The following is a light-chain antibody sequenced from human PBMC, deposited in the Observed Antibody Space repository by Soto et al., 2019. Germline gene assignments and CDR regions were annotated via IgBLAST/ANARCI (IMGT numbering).Light chain of an antibody. V-gene: IGLV2-14*01. CDR2: DVS. CDR3: SSYTSSSTYV. J-gene: IGLJ1*01. Sequence: QSALTQPASVSGSPGQSITISCTGTSSDVGGYNYVSWYQQHPGKAPKLTIYDVSNRPSGVSDRFSGSKSGNTASLTISGLQAEDEVDYYCSSYTSSSTYVFGTGTKLTVL. CDR1: SSDVGGYNY.